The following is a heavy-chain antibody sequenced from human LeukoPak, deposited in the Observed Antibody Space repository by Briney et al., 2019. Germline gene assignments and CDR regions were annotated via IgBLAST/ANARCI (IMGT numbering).Heavy chain of an antibody. Sequence: ETLSLTCAVYGGSSSAYWWSWIRQPPGKGLEWIGEINPSGTTNYNPSLKGRVTISLDTSKNHFSLNLSSVSAADTAVYFCARPRKHDYYDMDVWGKGTTVTVSS. J-gene: IGHJ6*03. V-gene: IGHV4-34*01. CDR2: INPSGTT. CDR3: ARPRKHDYYDMDV. CDR1: GGSSSAYW.